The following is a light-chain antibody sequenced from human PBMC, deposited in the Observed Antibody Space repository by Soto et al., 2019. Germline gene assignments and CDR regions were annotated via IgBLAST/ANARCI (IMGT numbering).Light chain of an antibody. CDR3: CLYAGSYLYV. CDR2: DVN. CDR1: TSDVGGYNY. V-gene: IGLV2-11*01. Sequence: QSALTQPRSVSGSLGQSVTISCTGTTSDVGGYNYVSWYQHHPGKAPKLIIYDVNNRPSGVPDRFSGSKSGNTASLTISGLRPEDEADYHCCLYAGSYLYVFGTGTKVTVL. J-gene: IGLJ1*01.